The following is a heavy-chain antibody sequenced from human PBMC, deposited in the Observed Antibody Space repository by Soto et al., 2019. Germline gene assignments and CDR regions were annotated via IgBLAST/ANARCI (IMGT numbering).Heavy chain of an antibody. CDR2: INSRGSTI. J-gene: IGHJ6*02. CDR1: GFTLMGYE. Sequence: GSLSLSCASSGFTLMGYEMNWVRQAPGKGLEWVSYINSRGSTIYYSDSLKGRFTISRDNAKNSLYLQMNSLRAEDTAVYYCARIATDSPSKGGMDVWGQGTTVTVSS. D-gene: IGHD3-22*01. V-gene: IGHV3-48*03. CDR3: ARIATDSPSKGGMDV.